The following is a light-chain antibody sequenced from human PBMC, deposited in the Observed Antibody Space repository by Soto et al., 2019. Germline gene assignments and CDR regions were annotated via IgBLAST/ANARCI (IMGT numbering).Light chain of an antibody. CDR1: QSISSW. J-gene: IGKJ4*01. CDR3: QQYDRYPVT. Sequence: DSQMTQSPSTLAASVGDRITNTCRASQSISSWLAWYQQKPGKAPKLLIYKASLLQSGVPSRFSGSGSGTEFTLTISSLQPEDFATYYCQQYDRYPVTFGGGTKV. V-gene: IGKV1-5*03. CDR2: KAS.